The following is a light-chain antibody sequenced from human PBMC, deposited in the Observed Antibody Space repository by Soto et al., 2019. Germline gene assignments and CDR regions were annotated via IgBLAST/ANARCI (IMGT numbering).Light chain of an antibody. CDR3: QYFDRSPLWT. CDR1: QSVNSGY. CDR2: GTS. V-gene: IGKV3-20*01. J-gene: IGKJ1*01. Sequence: EILLTQSPGTLSLAPGERATLSCRASQSVNSGYLTWYQQKPGQAPRLLIYGTSSRAPGIPDRFSGSGSGTDFTLTISRLEPEDFAVYYCQYFDRSPLWTFVQGTKVDI.